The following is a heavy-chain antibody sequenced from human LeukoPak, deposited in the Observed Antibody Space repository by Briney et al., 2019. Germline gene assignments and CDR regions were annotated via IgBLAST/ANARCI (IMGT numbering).Heavy chain of an antibody. CDR3: ARHYYDSSGSRDAFDI. D-gene: IGHD3-22*01. CDR1: GGSIRSYY. Sequence: SETLSLTCSVSGGSIRSYYWSWIRQPPGKGLEWIGRIYTSGSTNFNPSLKSRVSISVDTSKNEFSLKLSSVTAADTAVYYCARHYYDSSGSRDAFDIWGQGTMVTVSS. V-gene: IGHV4-59*08. CDR2: IYTSGST. J-gene: IGHJ3*02.